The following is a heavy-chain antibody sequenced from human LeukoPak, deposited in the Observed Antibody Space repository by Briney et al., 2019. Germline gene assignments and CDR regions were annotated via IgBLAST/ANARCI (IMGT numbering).Heavy chain of an antibody. CDR3: ARGLYCSGGNCYGPFDY. D-gene: IGHD2-15*01. J-gene: IGHJ4*02. Sequence: ASVKVSCKASVYTFTGYFMHWVRQAPGQGLEWMGWINPNSGGTDSAQKFQGRVTMTRDTSISTVYMELSTLRSDDTAVYYCARGLYCSGGNCYGPFDYWGQGTLVTVSS. CDR1: VYTFTGYF. CDR2: INPNSGGT. V-gene: IGHV1-2*02.